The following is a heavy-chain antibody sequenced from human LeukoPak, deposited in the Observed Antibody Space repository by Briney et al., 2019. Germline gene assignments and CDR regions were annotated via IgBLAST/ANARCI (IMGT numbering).Heavy chain of an antibody. CDR2: ARNKVNSYTT. Sequence: GGSLRLSCAASGFTFSDYHMDWVRQAPGKGLEWVGRARNKVNSYTTEYAASVKGRFTISRDDLKNSLYLQMNSLKTEDTGVYYCARSGNYHGSGSYYRLDYWGQGTLVTVSS. D-gene: IGHD3-10*01. CDR3: ARSGNYHGSGSYYRLDY. J-gene: IGHJ4*02. V-gene: IGHV3-72*01. CDR1: GFTFSDYH.